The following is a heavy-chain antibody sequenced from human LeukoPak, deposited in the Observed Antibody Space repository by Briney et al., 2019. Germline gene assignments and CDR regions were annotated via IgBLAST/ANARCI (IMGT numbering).Heavy chain of an antibody. CDR1: GFSLSTSRVG. CDR2: IYWDDDK. D-gene: IGHD2-15*01. V-gene: IGHV2-5*02. Sequence: ESGPTLLKPTQTLTLTCTFSGFSLSTSRVGLGWIRHPPGKALEWLALIYWDDDKRYSPSLKSRLTITKTTSKNQVVLTMTNMDPVDTATSYCARSVVAATYFDYWGQGTLVTVSS. J-gene: IGHJ4*02. CDR3: ARSVVAATYFDY.